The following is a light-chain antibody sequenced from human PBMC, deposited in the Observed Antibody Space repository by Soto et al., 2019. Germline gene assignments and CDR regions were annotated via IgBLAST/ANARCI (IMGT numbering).Light chain of an antibody. Sequence: QAALTQPASVSGSPGQSITISCTGTSTDPATYDLVSWYQQHPGKGTQLINYEVAKRPSGVSARFSGSQSRDTASLTVSGRQAADEAYYYCCSRLFGGGTKLTVL. CDR1: STDPATYDL. J-gene: IGLJ2*01. V-gene: IGLV2-23*02. CDR3: CSRL. CDR2: EVA.